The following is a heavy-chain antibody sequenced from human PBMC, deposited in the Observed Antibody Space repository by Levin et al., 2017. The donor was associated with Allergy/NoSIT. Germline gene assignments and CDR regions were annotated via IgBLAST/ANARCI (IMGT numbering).Heavy chain of an antibody. CDR2: IWYDGSNK. J-gene: IGHJ4*02. V-gene: IGHV3-33*01. Sequence: LTGGSLRLSCAASGFTFSSYGMHWVRQAPGKGLEWVAVIWYDGSNKYYADSVKGRFTISRDNSKNTLYLQMNSLRAEDTAVYYCARVTDPRQGYCSGGSCYAPDYWGQGTLVTVSS. CDR3: ARVTDPRQGYCSGGSCYAPDY. D-gene: IGHD2-15*01. CDR1: GFTFSSYG.